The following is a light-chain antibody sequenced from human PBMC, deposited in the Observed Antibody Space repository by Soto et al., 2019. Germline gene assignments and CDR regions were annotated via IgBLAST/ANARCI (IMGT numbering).Light chain of an antibody. J-gene: IGKJ1*01. Sequence: EIRSTKSPSALSLSTGERATLSCRASQSVRSYLAWYQQKPGQAPRLLIYGASSRATGVPDRFSGSGSGTDFTFTISRLEPEDFAVSFCPHYASTFGQGTKVDIK. CDR2: GAS. CDR3: PHYAST. CDR1: QSVRSY. V-gene: IGKV3-20*01.